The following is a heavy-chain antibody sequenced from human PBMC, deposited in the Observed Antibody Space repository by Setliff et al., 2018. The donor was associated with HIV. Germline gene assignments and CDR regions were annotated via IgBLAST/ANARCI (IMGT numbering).Heavy chain of an antibody. V-gene: IGHV4-30-4*08. CDR1: GGSISSGFYY. Sequence: SETLSLTCTVSGGSISSGFYYWNWIRQHPGKGLEWIGYIYYSGITNYNPSLKSRVTISVDTSKNQFSLRLTSVTAADTAVYYCARGMRAFDIWGQGTMVTRLL. CDR3: ARGMRAFDI. CDR2: IYYSGIT. J-gene: IGHJ3*02.